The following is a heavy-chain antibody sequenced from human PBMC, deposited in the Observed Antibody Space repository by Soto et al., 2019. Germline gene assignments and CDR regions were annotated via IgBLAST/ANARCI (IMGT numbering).Heavy chain of an antibody. Sequence: ASVKVSCKASGYTFTSYAMHWVRQAPGQRLEWMGWINAGNGNTKYSQKFQGRVTITRDTSASTAYMELSSLRSEDTAVYYCARVPSRGYSGYDPAIDYWGQGTLVTVSS. J-gene: IGHJ4*02. CDR1: GYTFTSYA. CDR3: ARVPSRGYSGYDPAIDY. CDR2: INAGNGNT. D-gene: IGHD5-12*01. V-gene: IGHV1-3*01.